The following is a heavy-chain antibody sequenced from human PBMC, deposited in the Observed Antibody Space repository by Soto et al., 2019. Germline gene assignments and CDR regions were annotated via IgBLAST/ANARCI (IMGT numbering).Heavy chain of an antibody. V-gene: IGHV4-59*11. Sequence: QVQLQESVPGLVKPSETLSLTCTVSGASISTQSWNWIRQAPGKGLEWIGYLYYSGTTNYNPSLKSRVTISADTSKNQVSLKLTSVTAADTAVYFCARGLSWSPYFESWGQGILVTVSS. CDR1: GASISTQS. CDR3: ARGLSWSPYFES. D-gene: IGHD3-3*01. J-gene: IGHJ4*02. CDR2: LYYSGTT.